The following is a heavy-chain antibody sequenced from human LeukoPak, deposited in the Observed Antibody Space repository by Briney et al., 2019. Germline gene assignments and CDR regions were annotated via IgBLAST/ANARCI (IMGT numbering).Heavy chain of an antibody. J-gene: IGHJ6*04. D-gene: IGHD2-21*02. CDR3: ARNARGDGDV. Sequence: MTSETLSLTCTVSGGSISSGDYYWSWIRQPPGKGLEWIGYIYYSGSTYYNPSLKSRVTISVDTSKNQFSLKLSSVTAADTAVYYCARNARGDGDVWGKGTTVTVSS. CDR1: GGSISSGDYY. V-gene: IGHV4-30-4*08. CDR2: IYYSGST.